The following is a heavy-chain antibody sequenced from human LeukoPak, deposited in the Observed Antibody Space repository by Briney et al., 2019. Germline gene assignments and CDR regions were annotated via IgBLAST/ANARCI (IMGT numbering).Heavy chain of an antibody. D-gene: IGHD1-26*01. J-gene: IGHJ6*02. CDR3: ARDSRHLSVGAPYYCYGMDV. V-gene: IGHV4-61*01. CDR2: IYYSGGT. Sequence: PSETLSLTCSVSGGSVSSGSYYWSWIRQPPGKGLEWIGDIYYSGGTNYSPSLKSRVTISVDTSKNQFSLKLSSVTAADTAVYYCARDSRHLSVGAPYYCYGMDVWGQGTTVTVSS. CDR1: GGSVSSGSYY.